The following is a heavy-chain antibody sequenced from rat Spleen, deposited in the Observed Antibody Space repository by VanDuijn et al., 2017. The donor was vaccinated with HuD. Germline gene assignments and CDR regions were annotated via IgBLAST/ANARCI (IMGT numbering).Heavy chain of an antibody. J-gene: IGHJ2*01. CDR2: ISITGGST. CDR3: ARRHYGYTDYFDY. CDR1: GFTFNYYW. V-gene: IGHV5-31*01. Sequence: EVQLVESGGGLVQPGRSLKLSCVTSGFTFNYYWMTWIRQAPGKGLEWIASISITGGSTYYPDSVKGRFTLSRDNAKSTLYLQMDSLRSEDTATYYCARRHYGYTDYFDYWGQGVMVTVSS. D-gene: IGHD1-11*01.